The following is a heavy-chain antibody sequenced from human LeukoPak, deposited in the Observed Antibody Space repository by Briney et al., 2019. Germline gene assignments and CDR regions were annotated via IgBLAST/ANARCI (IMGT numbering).Heavy chain of an antibody. Sequence: GGSLRLSCAASKFSFSSYPMTWVRQAPGKGLEWVSYISSSGSTIYYADSVKGRFTISRDNAKNSLYLQMNSLRAEDTAVYYCAELGITMIGGVWGKGTTVTISS. CDR2: ISSSGSTI. V-gene: IGHV3-48*04. D-gene: IGHD3-10*02. CDR3: AELGITMIGGV. J-gene: IGHJ6*04. CDR1: KFSFSSYP.